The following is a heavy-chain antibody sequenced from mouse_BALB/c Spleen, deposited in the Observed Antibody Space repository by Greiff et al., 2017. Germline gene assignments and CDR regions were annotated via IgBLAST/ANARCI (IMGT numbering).Heavy chain of an antibody. CDR1: GFSLTSYG. V-gene: IGHV2-9*02. CDR3: ARSYGNYVDYYAMDY. CDR2: IWAGGST. Sequence: VQLKESGPGLVAPSQSLSITCTVSGFSLTSYGVPWVRQPPGKGLEWLGVIWAGGSTNYNSALMSRLSISKDNSKSQVFLKMNSLQTDDTAMYYCARSYGNYVDYYAMDYGGQGTSVTVSS. D-gene: IGHD2-1*01. J-gene: IGHJ4*01.